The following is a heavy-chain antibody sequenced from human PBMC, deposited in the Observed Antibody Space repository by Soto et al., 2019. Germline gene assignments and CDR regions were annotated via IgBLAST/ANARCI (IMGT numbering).Heavy chain of an antibody. D-gene: IGHD4-17*01. Sequence: QVQLQESGPGLVKPSQTLSLTCTVSGGSISSGDYYWSWIRQPPGKGLEWIGYIYYSGSTYYNPPITSRVTISVDTSKNQFSLKLRSVTAADTAVYYCASGDDYGDYAGYWGQGTLVTVSS. CDR2: IYYSGST. V-gene: IGHV4-30-4*01. J-gene: IGHJ4*02. CDR1: GGSISSGDYY. CDR3: ASGDDYGDYAGY.